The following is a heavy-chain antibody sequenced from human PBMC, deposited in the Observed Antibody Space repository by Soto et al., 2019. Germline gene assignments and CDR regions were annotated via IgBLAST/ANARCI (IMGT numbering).Heavy chain of an antibody. Sequence: TLSLTCTVSGGSISSSSYYWGWIRQPPGKGLEWIGSIYYSGSTYYNPSLTGRVTISVDTSKNQFSLKLSSVTAADTAVYYCARRSSSAQGDYYGMDVWGQGTTVTVSS. V-gene: IGHV4-39*01. J-gene: IGHJ6*02. CDR1: GGSISSSSYY. CDR3: ARRSSSAQGDYYGMDV. CDR2: IYYSGST. D-gene: IGHD6-13*01.